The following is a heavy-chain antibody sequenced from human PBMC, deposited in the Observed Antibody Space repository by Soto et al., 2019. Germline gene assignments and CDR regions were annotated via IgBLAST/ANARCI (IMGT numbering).Heavy chain of an antibody. Sequence: PTLVNPTQPLTLTCTFSGFSLSTSGVGVGWIRQPPGKALEWLALIYWDDDKRYSPSLKSRLTITKDTSKNQVVLTMTNMDPVDTATYYFAHRRGYSSGWYGDDAFDIWGQGTMVTVSS. CDR1: GFSLSTSGVG. CDR2: IYWDDDK. D-gene: IGHD6-19*01. CDR3: AHRRGYSSGWYGDDAFDI. V-gene: IGHV2-5*02. J-gene: IGHJ3*02.